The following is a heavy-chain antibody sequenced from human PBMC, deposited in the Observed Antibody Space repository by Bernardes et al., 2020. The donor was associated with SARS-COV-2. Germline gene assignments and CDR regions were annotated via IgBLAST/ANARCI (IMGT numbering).Heavy chain of an antibody. V-gene: IGHV3-7*03. CDR1: GFTFSSYW. CDR3: ARDSIAVAGTPYYYGMDV. CDR2: IKQDGSEK. D-gene: IGHD6-19*01. Sequence: GGSLRLSCAASGFTFSSYWMSWVRQAPGKGLEWVANIKQDGSEKYYVDSVKGRFTISRDNAKNSLYLQMNSLRAEDTAVYYCARDSIAVAGTPYYYGMDVWGQGTTVTVSS. J-gene: IGHJ6*02.